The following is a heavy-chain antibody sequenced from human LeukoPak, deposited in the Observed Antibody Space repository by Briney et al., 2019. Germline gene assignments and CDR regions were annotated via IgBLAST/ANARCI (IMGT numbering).Heavy chain of an antibody. CDR2: IRSSRSNI. D-gene: IGHD5-18*01. J-gene: IGHJ4*02. CDR3: AKGGEYSYGGGGGIKYYFDY. CDR1: GFTFSSYS. V-gene: IGHV3-48*01. Sequence: GGSLRLSCAASGFTFSSYSMNWVRQAPGKGLEWVSYIRSSRSNIYYAEYVKGRFTISRDNAKNSLYLQMNSLRAEDTAVYYCAKGGEYSYGGGGGIKYYFDYWGQGTLVTVSS.